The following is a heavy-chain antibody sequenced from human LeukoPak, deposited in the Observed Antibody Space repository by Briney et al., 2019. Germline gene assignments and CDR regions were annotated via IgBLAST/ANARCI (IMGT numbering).Heavy chain of an antibody. J-gene: IGHJ6*03. Sequence: SETLSLTCTVSGGSISSHYWSWIRQPPGKGLEWIGYIYYSGSTNYNPSLKSRVTISVDTSKNRFSLKLSSVTAADTAVYYCAGTLGYCSSTSCQWAPYYYYMDVWGKGTTVTVSS. CDR3: AGTLGYCSSTSCQWAPYYYYMDV. CDR1: GGSISSHY. D-gene: IGHD2-2*03. V-gene: IGHV4-59*11. CDR2: IYYSGST.